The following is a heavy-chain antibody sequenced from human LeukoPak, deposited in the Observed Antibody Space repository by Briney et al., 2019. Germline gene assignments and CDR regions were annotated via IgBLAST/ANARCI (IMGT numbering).Heavy chain of an antibody. CDR2: ISYDGSNK. CDR3: ARDSTRYSGRRGYFDY. CDR1: GFTFSSYA. V-gene: IGHV3-30-3*01. D-gene: IGHD1-26*01. Sequence: GGSLRLSCAASGFTFSSYAMHWVRQAPGKGLEWVAVISYDGSNKYYADSVKGRFTISRDNSKNTLYLQMNSLRAEDTAVYYCARDSTRYSGRRGYFDYWGQGTLVTVSS. J-gene: IGHJ4*02.